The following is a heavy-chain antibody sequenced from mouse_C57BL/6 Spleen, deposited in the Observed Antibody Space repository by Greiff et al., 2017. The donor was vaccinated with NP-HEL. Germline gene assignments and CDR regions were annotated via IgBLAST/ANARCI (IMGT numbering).Heavy chain of an antibody. V-gene: IGHV2-6*03. D-gene: IGHD3-2*02. Sequence: QVHVKQSGPGLVAPSQSLSITCTVSGFSLTSYGVHWVRQPPGKGLEWLVVIWSDGSTTYNSALKSRLSISKDNSKSQVFLKMNSLQTDDTAMYYCARLDSSGFPWFAYWGQGTLVTVSA. CDR2: IWSDGST. J-gene: IGHJ3*01. CDR1: GFSLTSYG. CDR3: ARLDSSGFPWFAY.